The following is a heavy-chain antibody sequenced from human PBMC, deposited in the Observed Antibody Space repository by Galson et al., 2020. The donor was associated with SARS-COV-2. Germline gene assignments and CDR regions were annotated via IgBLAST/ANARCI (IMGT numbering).Heavy chain of an antibody. Sequence: GGSLRLSCVVSGFTFSSVEMNWVRQAPGKGLEWISYISSRGGTIYYADPVKGRFTISRDNGKDSLYLQMNRLRADDTAVYFCARGAWDHGAGSYYTPWEGLIDYWGQGTLVTVSS. V-gene: IGHV3-48*03. CDR1: GFTFSSVE. J-gene: IGHJ4*02. D-gene: IGHD3-10*01. CDR2: ISSRGGTI. CDR3: ARGAWDHGAGSYYTPWEGLIDY.